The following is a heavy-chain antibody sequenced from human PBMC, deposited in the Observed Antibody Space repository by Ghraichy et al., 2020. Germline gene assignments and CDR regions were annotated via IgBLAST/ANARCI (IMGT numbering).Heavy chain of an antibody. J-gene: IGHJ2*01. CDR3: ARVNGWYFDL. CDR1: GGSIGTYH. Sequence: SETLSLTCTVSGGSIGTYHWSWIRQPPGKGLEWLGYIYYDGYSNYIPSLKSRLTFSIDRLKNQFSLNLESMTATDTAIYYCARVNGWYFDLWGRGTLVTVSS. CDR2: IYYDGYS. V-gene: IGHV4-59*01. D-gene: IGHD1-1*01.